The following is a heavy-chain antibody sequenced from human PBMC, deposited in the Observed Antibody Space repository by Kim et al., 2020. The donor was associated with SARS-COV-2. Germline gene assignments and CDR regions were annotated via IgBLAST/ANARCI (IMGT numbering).Heavy chain of an antibody. V-gene: IGHV3-15*01. CDR3: TTDAPLLTYYDFWSGLMGRDAFDI. Sequence: GGSLRLSCAASGFTFSNAWMSWVRQAPGKGLEWVGRIKSKTDGGTTDYAASVKGRFTISRDDSKNTLYLQMNSLKTEDTAVYYCTTDAPLLTYYDFWSGLMGRDAFDIWGQGTMVTVSS. D-gene: IGHD3-3*01. CDR1: GFTFSNAW. J-gene: IGHJ3*02. CDR2: IKSKTDGGTT.